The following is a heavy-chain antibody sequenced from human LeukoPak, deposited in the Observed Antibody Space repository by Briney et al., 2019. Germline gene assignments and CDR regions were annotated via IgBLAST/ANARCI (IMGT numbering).Heavy chain of an antibody. D-gene: IGHD3-9*01. V-gene: IGHV3-53*01. CDR1: GLTVSSNY. Sequence: GGSLRLSCAASGLTVSSNYISWVRQAPGKGLEWVSVISSGGGTNYADSVKGRFTISRDTSKNTLCLQMNSLRAEDTAAYYCARGRYYFDSWGQGTLVTVSS. CDR2: ISSGGGT. J-gene: IGHJ4*02. CDR3: ARGRYYFDS.